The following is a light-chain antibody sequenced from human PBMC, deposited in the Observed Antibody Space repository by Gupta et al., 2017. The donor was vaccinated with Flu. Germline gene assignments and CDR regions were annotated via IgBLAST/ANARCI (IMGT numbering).Light chain of an antibody. V-gene: IGLV3-25*03. CDR3: QSADATATWV. J-gene: IGLJ3*02. CDR2: KDT. Sequence: SYELTQPPSVSVSPGQPARVTCSGDTLPNQYVYWYQQKPGRAPVLVIYKDTERPSGIPERFSGSSSGTTVTLTITGAQAEDEADYYCQSADATATWVFGGGTKMTVL. CDR1: TLPNQY.